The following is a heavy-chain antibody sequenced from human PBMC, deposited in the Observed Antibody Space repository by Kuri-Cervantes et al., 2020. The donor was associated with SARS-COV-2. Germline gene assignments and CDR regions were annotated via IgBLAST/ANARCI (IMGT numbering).Heavy chain of an antibody. CDR2: ISGSGGST. CDR1: GFTFSSYA. V-gene: IGHV3-23*01. CDR3: AKSRWQQLSWLDY. Sequence: GGSLRLSCAASGFTFSSYAMSWVRQAPGKGVEWVSAISGSGGSTYYADSVKGRFTISRDNSKNTLYLQMNSLRAEDTAVYYCAKSRWQQLSWLDYWGQGTLVTVSS. D-gene: IGHD6-13*01. J-gene: IGHJ4*02.